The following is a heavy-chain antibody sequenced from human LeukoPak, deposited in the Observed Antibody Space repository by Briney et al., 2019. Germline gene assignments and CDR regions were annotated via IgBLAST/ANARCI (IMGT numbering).Heavy chain of an antibody. CDR1: GFTFGSYD. CDR3: ATESRSGDSGYVLDY. J-gene: IGHJ4*02. V-gene: IGHV3-30*03. Sequence: GSLRLSCADSGFTFGSYDIHWVRQAPGKGLEWVAVISYSGRTAYYADSVKGRFTLSRDNSKNTLFLQMNSLTREDTAIYYCATESRSGDSGYVLDYWGQGTLVTVSS. D-gene: IGHD5-12*01. CDR2: ISYSGRTA.